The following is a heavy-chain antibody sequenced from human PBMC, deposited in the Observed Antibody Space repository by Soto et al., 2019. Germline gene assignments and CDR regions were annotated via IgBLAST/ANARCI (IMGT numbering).Heavy chain of an antibody. V-gene: IGHV4-4*02. CDR3: ARSSPVVTAP. CDR2: IYHSGST. D-gene: IGHD2-21*02. Sequence: PSETLSLTCAVSGGSISSSNWWSWVRQPPGKGLEWIGEIYHSGSTNYNPSLKSRVTISVDTSKNQFSLKLSSVTAADTAVYYCARSSPVVTAPWGQGTLVTVSS. J-gene: IGHJ5*02. CDR1: GGSISSSNW.